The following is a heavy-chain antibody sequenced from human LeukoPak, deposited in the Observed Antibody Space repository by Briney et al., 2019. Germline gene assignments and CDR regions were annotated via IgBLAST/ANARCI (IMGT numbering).Heavy chain of an antibody. CDR2: IEKDGSAA. J-gene: IGHJ2*01. CDR3: ARAGVTNLLGETYWYFDL. CDR1: GFTLSHYW. D-gene: IGHD1-26*01. V-gene: IGHV3-7*01. Sequence: PGGSLRLSCTASGFTLSHYWMTWVRQAPGKGLEWVAQIEKDGSAAHYVDSMKGRFTISRDNAENSLYLQMNSLRAEDTAVYSCARAGVTNLLGETYWYFDLWGRGTLVTVSS.